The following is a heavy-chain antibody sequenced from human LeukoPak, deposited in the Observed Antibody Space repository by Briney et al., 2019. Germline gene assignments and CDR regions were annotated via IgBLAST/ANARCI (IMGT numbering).Heavy chain of an antibody. V-gene: IGHV3-23*01. CDR1: GGSVSSYY. D-gene: IGHD1-26*01. CDR2: ISRSGDST. J-gene: IGHJ5*02. CDR3: AKDQTWEGAS. Sequence: ETLSLTCTVSGGSVSSYYWSWFRHPPGKGLEWVSVISRSGDSTSYADSVKGRFTISRDNSKKTLYLQMHSVRFEDTAIYYCAKDQTWEGASWGQGTLVTVSS.